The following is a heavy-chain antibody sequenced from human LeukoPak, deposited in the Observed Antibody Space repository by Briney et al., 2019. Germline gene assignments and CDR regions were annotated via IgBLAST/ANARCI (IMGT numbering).Heavy chain of an antibody. Sequence: PGGSLRLSCAASGFTFSSYEMNWVRQAPGKGLEWVSYISSSGSTIYYADSVKGRFTISRDNAKNSLYLQMNSLRAEDTAVYYCATPPDYYDSSGFITGAFDIWGQGTMVTVSS. V-gene: IGHV3-48*03. J-gene: IGHJ3*02. D-gene: IGHD3-22*01. CDR3: ATPPDYYDSSGFITGAFDI. CDR2: ISSSGSTI. CDR1: GFTFSSYE.